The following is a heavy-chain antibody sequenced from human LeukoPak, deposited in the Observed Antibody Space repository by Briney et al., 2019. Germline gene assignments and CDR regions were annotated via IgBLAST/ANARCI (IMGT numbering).Heavy chain of an antibody. CDR2: ISSVSGYI. CDR1: GFTFSDYS. J-gene: IGHJ4*02. Sequence: GGSLRLSCAASGFTFSDYSMNWVRQAPGKGLEWVSSISSVSGYIDYADSVKGRFTISRDNAKDSLYLQMNSLRAEDTAVYYCARCVVVAQGHYFDSWGQGSLVTVSS. CDR3: ARCVVVAQGHYFDS. V-gene: IGHV3-21*01. D-gene: IGHD2-15*01.